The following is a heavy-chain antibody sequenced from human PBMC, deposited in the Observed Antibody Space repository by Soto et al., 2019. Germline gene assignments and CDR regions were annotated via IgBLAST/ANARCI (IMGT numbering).Heavy chain of an antibody. Sequence: QVQLQESGPGLVKPSQTLSLTCTVSGGSIIRGGYYWNWIRQHPGKGLEWIGYIYYGGTTYYSPSLKSRVIXXGXTXXKQFSLKLSSVTAADTAVYYCARASSYTESIYFDFWGRGTLVTVSS. J-gene: IGHJ4*02. CDR2: IYYGGTT. D-gene: IGHD6-6*01. CDR1: GGSIIRGGYY. V-gene: IGHV4-31*03. CDR3: ARASSYTESIYFDF.